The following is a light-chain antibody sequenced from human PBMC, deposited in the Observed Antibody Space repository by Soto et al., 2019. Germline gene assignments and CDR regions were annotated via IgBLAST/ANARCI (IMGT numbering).Light chain of an antibody. CDR2: DNN. Sequence: QSVLTQPPSVSAAPGQRVTISCSGSSSNIGNNYVSWYQQLPGAAPKLLIYDNNKRPSGIPDRFSGSKSGTSATLGITGLQTGDEADYYCGTWDSNLSVVLFGGGTKLTVL. V-gene: IGLV1-51*01. CDR3: GTWDSNLSVVL. J-gene: IGLJ2*01. CDR1: SSNIGNNY.